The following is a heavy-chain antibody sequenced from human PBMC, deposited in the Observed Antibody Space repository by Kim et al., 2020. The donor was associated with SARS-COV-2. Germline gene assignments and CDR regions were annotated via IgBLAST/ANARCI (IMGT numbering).Heavy chain of an antibody. CDR2: ISYDGSNK. CDR3: ARVLGAAAGTYYYYVMDV. J-gene: IGHJ6*02. CDR1: GFTFSSYG. V-gene: IGHV3-33*05. D-gene: IGHD6-13*01. Sequence: GGSLRLSCAASGFTFSSYGLHWVHQAPGKGLEWVAVISYDGSNKYYADSVKGRFTISRDNSKNTLYLQMNSLRAEDTAVYYCARVLGAAAGTYYYYVMDVWGQGTTVTVSS.